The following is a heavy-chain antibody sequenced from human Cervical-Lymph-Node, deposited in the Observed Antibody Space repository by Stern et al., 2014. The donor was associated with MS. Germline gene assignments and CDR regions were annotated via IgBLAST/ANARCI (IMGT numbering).Heavy chain of an antibody. CDR2: IVVGSGNT. CDR3: AADLSVRGPAGY. J-gene: IGHJ4*02. Sequence: QLVESGPEVKKPGTSVKVSCKASGFTFTSSAVQWVRQARGQRLEGIGWIVVGSGNTNYAQKFQERVTITRDMSTSTAYMELSSLRSEDTAVYYCAADLSVRGPAGYWGQGTLVTVSS. CDR1: GFTFTSSA. V-gene: IGHV1-58*01. D-gene: IGHD3-10*01.